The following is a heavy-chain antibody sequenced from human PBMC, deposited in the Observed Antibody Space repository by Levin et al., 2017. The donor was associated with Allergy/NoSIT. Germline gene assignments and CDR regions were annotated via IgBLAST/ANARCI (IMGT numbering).Heavy chain of an antibody. CDR1: GVAFSSYS. J-gene: IGHJ3*01. Sequence: HAGGSLRLSCVASGVAFSSYSMNWVRQAPGKGLEWVSYISSSSSSIYYADSVKGRFTISRDNAKNSLFLQMNSLRAEDTAVYFCAGMKRNIRQAVGMWGPGTMVTVSS. CDR2: ISSSSSSI. V-gene: IGHV3-48*01. CDR3: AGMKRNIRQAVGM. D-gene: IGHD1-26*01.